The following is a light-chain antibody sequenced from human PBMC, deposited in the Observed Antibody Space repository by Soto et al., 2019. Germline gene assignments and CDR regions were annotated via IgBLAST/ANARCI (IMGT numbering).Light chain of an antibody. J-gene: IGLJ2*01. CDR3: SSYTSSSTPLVV. CDR2: EVS. Sequence: QSALTQPASVSGSPRQSITISCTGTSSDVGGYNYVSWYQQHPGKAPKLMIYEVSNRPSGVSNRFSGSKSGNTASLTISGLQAEDEADYYCSSYTSSSTPLVVFGGGTKLTVL. V-gene: IGLV2-14*01. CDR1: SSDVGGYNY.